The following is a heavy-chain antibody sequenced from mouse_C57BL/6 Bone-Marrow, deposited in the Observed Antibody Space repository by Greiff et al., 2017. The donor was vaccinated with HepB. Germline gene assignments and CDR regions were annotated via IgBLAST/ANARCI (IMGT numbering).Heavy chain of an antibody. D-gene: IGHD1-1*01. CDR3: ARFDYYGSSPFAY. CDR1: GYVFSSYW. CDR2: IYPGDGDT. Sequence: VQLQQSGAELVKPGASVKISCKASGYVFSSYWMNWVKQRPGKGLEWIGQIYPGDGDTNYNQKFKGKATLTVDKSSSTAYMELRSLTSEDSAVYYCARFDYYGSSPFAYWGQGTLVTVSA. J-gene: IGHJ3*01. V-gene: IGHV1-80*01.